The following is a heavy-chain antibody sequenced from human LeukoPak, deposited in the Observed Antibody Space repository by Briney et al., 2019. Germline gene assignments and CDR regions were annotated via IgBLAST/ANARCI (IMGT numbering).Heavy chain of an antibody. J-gene: IGHJ3*02. CDR2: IYYSGST. V-gene: IGHV4-39*07. CDR1: GGYIGSTTYY. Sequence: SETLSLTCTVSGGYIGSTTYYWAWIRQPPGKGLEWIGSIYYSGSTYYNPSLKSRITISVDASKNQFSLKLSSVTAADTAVYYCARVPLEVVRTDNKDAFDIWGQGTMVTVSS. D-gene: IGHD1-1*01. CDR3: ARVPLEVVRTDNKDAFDI.